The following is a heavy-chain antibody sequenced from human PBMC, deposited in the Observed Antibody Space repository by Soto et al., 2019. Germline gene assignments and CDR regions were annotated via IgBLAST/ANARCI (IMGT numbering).Heavy chain of an antibody. Sequence: QVQLVESGGGVVQPGRSLTRSCVASGFTFSSYGMHWVRQAPGKGLEWVAFIWYDGRNENYTDSVKGRFSISRDNSKNTLYLQMNSLRADDTAVYYCARGTATDGLDSWGQGTLVTVSS. CDR3: ARGTATDGLDS. CDR2: IWYDGRNE. D-gene: IGHD2-21*02. V-gene: IGHV3-33*01. J-gene: IGHJ5*01. CDR1: GFTFSSYG.